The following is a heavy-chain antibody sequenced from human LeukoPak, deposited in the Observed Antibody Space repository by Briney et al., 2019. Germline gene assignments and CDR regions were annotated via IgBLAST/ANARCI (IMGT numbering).Heavy chain of an antibody. V-gene: IGHV3-73*01. CDR2: IKTKAESYAT. D-gene: IGHD4-23*01. Sequence: QPGGSLKLSCAASGFTFSGSAIHWVRQASGKGLEWVARIKTKAESYATAYVASVKGRFTISRDDSKNTAYLQMDSLKTEDTAMYYCTRLSGGNSESYYYGLDVWGQGTTVTVFS. J-gene: IGHJ6*02. CDR1: GFTFSGSA. CDR3: TRLSGGNSESYYYGLDV.